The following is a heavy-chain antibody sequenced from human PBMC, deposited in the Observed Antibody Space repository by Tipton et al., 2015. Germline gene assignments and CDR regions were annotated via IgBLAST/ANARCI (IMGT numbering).Heavy chain of an antibody. J-gene: IGHJ4*02. D-gene: IGHD4-23*01. CDR2: ISYTDGA. CDR3: ARARGRHGGLFDS. CDR1: GGSVTSGSYY. V-gene: IGHV4-61*01. Sequence: GLVKPSENLSLTCTVSGGSVTSGSYYWSWIRQPPGKGLEYISYTDGAHYNPALKSRVTISVDTSKNQFSLTLNSVAAADTAVYYCARARGRHGGLFDSWGQGTLVTVSS.